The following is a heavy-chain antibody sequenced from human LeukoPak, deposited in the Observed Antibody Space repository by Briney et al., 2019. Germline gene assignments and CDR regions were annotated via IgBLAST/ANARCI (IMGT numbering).Heavy chain of an antibody. J-gene: IGHJ4*02. CDR2: IYYSGST. CDR3: ARHVGNSYGDYFDY. Sequence: KPSETLSLTCTVSGGSISSYYWSWFRQPPGKGLEWIGYIYYSGSTHYNPSLKSRVTISVDTSKNQFSLILSSVTAADTAVYYCARHVGNSYGDYFDYWGQGPLVTVSS. D-gene: IGHD4-17*01. CDR1: GGSISSYY. V-gene: IGHV4-59*08.